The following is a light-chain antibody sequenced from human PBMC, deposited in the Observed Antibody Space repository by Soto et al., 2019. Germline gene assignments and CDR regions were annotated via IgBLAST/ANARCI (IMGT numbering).Light chain of an antibody. CDR3: QQRSNWPSYT. CDR1: QSVSSY. J-gene: IGKJ2*01. CDR2: DAS. Sequence: EIVLTQSPATLSLSPGERATLSCRASQSVSSYLAWYQQKPGQAPRLLIYDASNRATGIPARFSGSGSGTGFPLPLRRLEPEDFAVYYCQQRSNWPSYTFGQGTKLEIK. V-gene: IGKV3-11*01.